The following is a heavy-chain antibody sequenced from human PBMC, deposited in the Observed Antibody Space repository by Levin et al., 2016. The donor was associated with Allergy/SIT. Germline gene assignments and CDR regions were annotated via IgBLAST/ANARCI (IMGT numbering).Heavy chain of an antibody. J-gene: IGHJ6*02. CDR1: GFTFSDYW. Sequence: GESLKISCAASGFTFSDYWIHWVRQAPGKGLVWVSRINSDGSNPAYADFVKGRFTISRDSIKDSIYLQMKSLRAGDTAVYFCARVRRDNGDHVYFGMDVWGQGATVIVSS. V-gene: IGHV3-74*01. CDR2: INSDGSNP. D-gene: IGHD4/OR15-4a*01. CDR3: ARVRRDNGDHVYFGMDV.